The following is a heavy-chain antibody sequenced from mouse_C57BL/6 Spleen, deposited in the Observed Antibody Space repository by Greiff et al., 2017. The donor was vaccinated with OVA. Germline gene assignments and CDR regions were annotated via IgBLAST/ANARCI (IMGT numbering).Heavy chain of an antibody. CDR3: ARGIYDGYSWFAY. V-gene: IGHV5-17*01. CDR2: ISSGSSTI. CDR1: GFTFSDYG. J-gene: IGHJ3*01. D-gene: IGHD2-3*01. Sequence: EVHLVESGGGLVKPGGSLKLSCAASGFTFSDYGMHWVRQAPEKGLEWVAYISSGSSTIYYADTVKGRFTISRDNAKNTLFLQMTSLRSEDTAMYYCARGIYDGYSWFAYWGQGTLVTVSA.